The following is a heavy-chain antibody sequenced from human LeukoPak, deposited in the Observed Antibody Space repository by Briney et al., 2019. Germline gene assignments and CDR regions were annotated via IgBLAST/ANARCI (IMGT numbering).Heavy chain of an antibody. J-gene: IGHJ4*02. Sequence: SETLSLTCTVSGGSISSYYWSWIRQPPGKGLEWIGYIYYSGSTNYNPSLKSRVTISVDTSKNQFSLKLSSVTAADTAVYYCARDYYDFWSGFYYFDYWGQGTLVTASS. CDR3: ARDYYDFWSGFYYFDY. CDR2: IYYSGST. D-gene: IGHD3-3*01. CDR1: GGSISSYY. V-gene: IGHV4-59*01.